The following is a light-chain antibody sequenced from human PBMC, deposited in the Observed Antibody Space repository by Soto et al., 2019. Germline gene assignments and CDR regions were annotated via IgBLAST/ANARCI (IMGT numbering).Light chain of an antibody. J-gene: IGLJ2*01. CDR3: QSYDSSLSVV. V-gene: IGLV1-40*01. CDR1: SSNIGAGYD. Sequence: QSVLTQPHSVSGAPRQRVTISCTGSSSNIGAGYDVHWYQQLPGTAPKLLISGNSNRPSGVPDRFSGSKSGTSASLAITGLQAEDEADYYCQSYDSSLSVVFGGGTQLTVL. CDR2: GNS.